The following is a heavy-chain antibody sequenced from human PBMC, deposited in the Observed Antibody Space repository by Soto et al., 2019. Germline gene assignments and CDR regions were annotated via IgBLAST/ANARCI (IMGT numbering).Heavy chain of an antibody. V-gene: IGHV1-69*01. J-gene: IGHJ6*02. D-gene: IGHD5-18*01. CDR2: SIPIFGTA. CDR1: GGTFSSYA. CDR3: AGGLSGYSYGLSVHYYYGMDV. Sequence: QVQLVQSGAEVKKPGSSVKVSCKASGGTFSSYAISWVRQAPGQGLEWMGGSIPIFGTANYAQKFQGRVTITADQSTSTAYIELSSLRSEDTAVYYCAGGLSGYSYGLSVHYYYGMDVWGQGTTVTFSS.